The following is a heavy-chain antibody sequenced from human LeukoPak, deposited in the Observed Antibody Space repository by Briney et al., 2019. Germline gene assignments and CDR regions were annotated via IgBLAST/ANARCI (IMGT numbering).Heavy chain of an antibody. Sequence: GASVKVSCKASGYTFTSYGISWVRQAPGQGLEWMGWISAYNGNTNYAQKLQGRVTMTTDTSTSTAYMELRSLRSDDTAVYYCARDLRDCSSTSCLYYWDQGTLVTVSS. CDR3: ARDLRDCSSTSCLYY. CDR2: ISAYNGNT. CDR1: GYTFTSYG. D-gene: IGHD2-2*01. V-gene: IGHV1-18*01. J-gene: IGHJ4*02.